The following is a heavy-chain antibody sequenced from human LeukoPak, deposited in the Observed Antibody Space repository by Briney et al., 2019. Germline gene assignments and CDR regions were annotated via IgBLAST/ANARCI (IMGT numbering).Heavy chain of an antibody. CDR2: IYYSGST. D-gene: IGHD4-11*01. Sequence: SETLSLTCTVTGGSFSTYYWSWIRQPPGKGLEWIGYIYYSGSTNYNPSLKSRVTISVDTSKNQFSLKLSSVTAADTAVYYCARDAVTVNSYYFDYWGQGTLVTVSS. CDR1: GGSFSTYY. J-gene: IGHJ4*02. CDR3: ARDAVTVNSYYFDY. V-gene: IGHV4-59*01.